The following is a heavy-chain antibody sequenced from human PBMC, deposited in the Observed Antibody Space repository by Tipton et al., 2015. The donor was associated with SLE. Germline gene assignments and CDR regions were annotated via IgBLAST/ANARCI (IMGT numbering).Heavy chain of an antibody. J-gene: IGHJ2*01. Sequence: TLSLTCTVSGGSISSGGYYWSWIRQHPGKGLEWIGYIYTSGSTNYNPSLKSRVTMSVDTSKNQFSLKLSSVTAADTAVYYCARGARYWYFDLWGRGTLVTVSS. D-gene: IGHD5-12*01. V-gene: IGHV4-31*03. CDR3: ARGARYWYFDL. CDR1: GGSISSGGYY. CDR2: IYTSGST.